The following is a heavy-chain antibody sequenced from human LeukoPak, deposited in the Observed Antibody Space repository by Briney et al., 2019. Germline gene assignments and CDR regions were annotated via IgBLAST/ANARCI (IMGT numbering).Heavy chain of an antibody. Sequence: GGSLRLSCAASGFTFSNYAMHWVRQDPGKGLEWVALISYDGSVEKNAASVKGRFTISRDNSKNTLYLQMNSLRTEDTAVYYCARALGSSWDSSLDSWGQGTLVPVSS. CDR1: GFTFSNYA. D-gene: IGHD6-13*01. V-gene: IGHV3-30*04. CDR3: ARALGSSWDSSLDS. CDR2: ISYDGSVE. J-gene: IGHJ4*02.